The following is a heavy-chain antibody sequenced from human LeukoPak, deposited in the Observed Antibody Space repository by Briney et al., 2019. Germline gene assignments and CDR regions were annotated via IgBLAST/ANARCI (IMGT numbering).Heavy chain of an antibody. Sequence: ASVKVSCKASDYTFTSYGITWVRQAPGQGLEWMGRINPNSGDTNYAQNFQGRVTMTRDTSITTAYMELSSLTSANTAVYFCARSAEHCNNGVCFTDYYMDVGGKGTTVTVSS. V-gene: IGHV1-2*06. CDR3: ARSAEHCNNGVCFTDYYMDV. D-gene: IGHD2-8*01. CDR2: INPNSGDT. J-gene: IGHJ6*03. CDR1: DYTFTSYG.